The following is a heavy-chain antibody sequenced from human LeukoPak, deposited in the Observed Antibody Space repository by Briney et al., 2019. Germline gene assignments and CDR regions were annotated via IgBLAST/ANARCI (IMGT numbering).Heavy chain of an antibody. CDR3: AKDRGIAVAGKGSDY. D-gene: IGHD6-19*01. CDR1: GFTFSSYG. Sequence: GGSLRLSCAASGFTFSSYGMSWVRQAPGKGLEWVAFIRYDGSNKYYADSVKGRFTISRDNSKNTLYLQMNSLRAEDTAVYYCAKDRGIAVAGKGSDYWGQGTLVTVSS. J-gene: IGHJ4*02. V-gene: IGHV3-30*02. CDR2: IRYDGSNK.